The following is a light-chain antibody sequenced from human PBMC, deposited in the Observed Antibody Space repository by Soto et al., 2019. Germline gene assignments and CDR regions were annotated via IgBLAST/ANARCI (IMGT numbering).Light chain of an antibody. CDR3: SSFTGSSTWV. CDR2: EAS. Sequence: QSALTQPASVSGSPGQSITISCTGTSSDVGGYNHVSWYQQHPGKAPKLMIFEASNRPSGVANRFSGSKSGNTASLTISGLQAEDEAEYYCSSFTGSSTWVFGGGTKLTVL. CDR1: SSDVGGYNH. J-gene: IGLJ3*02. V-gene: IGLV2-14*01.